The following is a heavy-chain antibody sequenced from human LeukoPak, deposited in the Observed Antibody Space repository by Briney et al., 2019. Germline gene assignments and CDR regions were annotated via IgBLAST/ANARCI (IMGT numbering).Heavy chain of an antibody. J-gene: IGHJ4*02. D-gene: IGHD4-23*01. CDR2: IYYSGSGST. CDR1: GGSISSGSYY. V-gene: IGHV4-61*10. CDR3: ARRGGHGGSFDY. Sequence: PSETLSLTCTVSGGSISSGSYYWSWIRQPAGEGLEWIGYIYYSGSGSTNYNPSLKSRVSISVDTSKNYFSLKLSSVTAADTAVYYCARRGGHGGSFDYWGQGTLVTVSS.